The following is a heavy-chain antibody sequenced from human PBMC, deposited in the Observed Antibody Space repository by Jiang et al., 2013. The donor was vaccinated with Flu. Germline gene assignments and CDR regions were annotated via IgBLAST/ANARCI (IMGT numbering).Heavy chain of an antibody. Sequence: GAEVKKPGSSVKVSCKASGGTFSSYAISWVRQAPGQGLEWMGRIIPILGIANYAQKFQGRVTITADKSTSTAYMELSSLRSEDTAVYYCAREGIAVAGMAGGDGYWGQGTLVTVSS. CDR2: IIPILGIA. J-gene: IGHJ4*02. CDR1: GGTFSSYA. V-gene: IGHV1-69*04. CDR3: AREGIAVAGMAGGDGY. D-gene: IGHD6-19*01.